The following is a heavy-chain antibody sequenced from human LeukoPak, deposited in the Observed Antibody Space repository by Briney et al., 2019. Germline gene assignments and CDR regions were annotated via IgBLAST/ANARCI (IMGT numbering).Heavy chain of an antibody. Sequence: PGGSLRLSCAASGFTFSSYAMSRVRQAPGKGLEWVSAISGSGGSTYYADSVKGRFTISRDNSKNTLYLQMNSLRAEDTAVYYCAKCLGYSSGWSDYWGQGTLVTVSS. J-gene: IGHJ4*02. CDR2: ISGSGGST. D-gene: IGHD6-19*01. V-gene: IGHV3-23*01. CDR1: GFTFSSYA. CDR3: AKCLGYSSGWSDY.